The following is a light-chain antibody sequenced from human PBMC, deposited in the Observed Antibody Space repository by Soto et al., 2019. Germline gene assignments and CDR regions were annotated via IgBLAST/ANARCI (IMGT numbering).Light chain of an antibody. J-gene: IGKJ5*01. CDR3: QQRHMWPIT. V-gene: IGKV3-11*01. CDR2: DAY. CDR1: QSFRGL. Sequence: EVVLTQSPVTLSLSPGARATLSCRASQSFRGLLAWYQQKPGQAPRLLIYDAYNRATGIPPRFSGSGSGTDFTLTISSLEPEDSAVYYCQQRHMWPITFGQETRLEIK.